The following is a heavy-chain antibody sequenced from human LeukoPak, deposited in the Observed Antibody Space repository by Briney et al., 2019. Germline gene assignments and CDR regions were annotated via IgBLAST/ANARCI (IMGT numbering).Heavy chain of an antibody. CDR1: GGSISSYY. CDR2: IYYSGST. D-gene: IGHD6-25*01. CDR3: AILLGRVSSDGDWFDP. Sequence: SETLSLTCTVSGGSISSYYWSWIRQPPGKGLEWIGYIYYSGSTNYNPSLKSRVTISVDTSKNQFSLKLSSVAAADTAVYYCAILLGRVSSDGDWFDPWGQGTPVTVSS. V-gene: IGHV4-59*12. J-gene: IGHJ5*02.